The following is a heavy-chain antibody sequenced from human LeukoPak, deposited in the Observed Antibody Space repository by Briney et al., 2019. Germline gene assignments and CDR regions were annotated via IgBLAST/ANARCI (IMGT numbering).Heavy chain of an antibody. V-gene: IGHV4-59*08. CDR2: VYNSRST. CDR1: GGSISSYY. D-gene: IGHD6-19*01. Sequence: SETLSLTCTVAGGSISSYYWSWIRKPPGKGMEWIGYVYNSRSTNYNPSLKSRVTISVDMSKNQFSLKVRSVTAADTAVYYCARHTSGLNFDYWGQGTLVTVSS. J-gene: IGHJ4*02. CDR3: ARHTSGLNFDY.